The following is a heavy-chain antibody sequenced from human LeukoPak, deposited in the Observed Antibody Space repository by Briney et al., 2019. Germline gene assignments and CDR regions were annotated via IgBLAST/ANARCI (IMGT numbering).Heavy chain of an antibody. Sequence: SETLSLTCIVSGGSTSSSIYYWSWIRQPPGKGLEWIGEINHSGSTNYNPSLKSRVTISVDTSKNQFSLKLSSVTAADTAVYYCARGGRPGVDYWGQGTLVTVSS. CDR2: INHSGST. CDR1: GGSTSSSIYY. V-gene: IGHV4-39*07. J-gene: IGHJ4*02. CDR3: ARGGRPGVDY. D-gene: IGHD6-25*01.